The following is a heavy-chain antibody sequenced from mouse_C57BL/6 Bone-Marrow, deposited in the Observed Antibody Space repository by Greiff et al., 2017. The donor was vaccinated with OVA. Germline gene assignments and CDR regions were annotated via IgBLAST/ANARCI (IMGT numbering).Heavy chain of an antibody. CDR2: IWTGGGT. Sequence: VQLQQSGPGLVAPSQSLSITCTVSGFSLTSYAISWVRQPPGKGLEWLGVIWTGGGTNYNSALKSRLSISKDNSKSQVFLKMNSLQTDDTARYYCARNRDYYGTCYAMDYWGQGTSVTVSS. CDR1: GFSLTSYA. J-gene: IGHJ4*01. CDR3: ARNRDYYGTCYAMDY. V-gene: IGHV2-9-1*01. D-gene: IGHD1-1*01.